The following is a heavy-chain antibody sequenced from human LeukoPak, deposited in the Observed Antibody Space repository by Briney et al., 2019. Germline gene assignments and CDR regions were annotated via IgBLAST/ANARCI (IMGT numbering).Heavy chain of an antibody. CDR3: ASGSIVLDY. Sequence: SETLSLTCSVSGVSISSYYWSWIRQPAGKGLEWIGRIYTSGSTSYNPSLKSRVTMSGDTSKNQISLKLSSVTAADTAVYYCASGSIVLDYWGQGTLVTVSS. CDR1: GVSISSYY. D-gene: IGHD6-6*01. V-gene: IGHV4-4*07. CDR2: IYTSGST. J-gene: IGHJ4*02.